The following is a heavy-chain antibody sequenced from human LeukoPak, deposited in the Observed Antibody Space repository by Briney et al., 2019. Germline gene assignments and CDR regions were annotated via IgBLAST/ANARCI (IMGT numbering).Heavy chain of an antibody. CDR3: AKCGCSSTSCYSYYYYYGMDV. V-gene: IGHV3-23*01. J-gene: IGHJ6*02. D-gene: IGHD2-2*01. CDR1: GFTFSSYA. CDR2: ISGSGGST. Sequence: GGSLRLSCAASGFTFSSYAMSWVRQAPGKGLEWVSAISGSGGSTYYADSVKGRFTISRDNSKNTLYLQMNSLRAEDTAVYYCAKCGCSSTSCYSYYYYYGMDVWGQGTTVTVSS.